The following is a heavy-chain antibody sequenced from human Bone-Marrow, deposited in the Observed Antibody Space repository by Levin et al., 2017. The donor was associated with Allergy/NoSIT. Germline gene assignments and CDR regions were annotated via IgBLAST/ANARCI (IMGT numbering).Heavy chain of an antibody. D-gene: IGHD2-2*01. CDR2: ISYDGGNK. J-gene: IGHJ6*02. CDR1: GFTFSSYA. V-gene: IGHV3-30-3*01. Sequence: SCAASGFTFSSYAMHWVRQAPGKGLEWVAVISYDGGNKYYADSVKGRFTISRDNFKNTLYLQMNSLRAEDTAVYYCARDDFIVVVPAALCCNYYGMDVWGQGTTVTVS. CDR3: ARDDFIVVVPAALCCNYYGMDV.